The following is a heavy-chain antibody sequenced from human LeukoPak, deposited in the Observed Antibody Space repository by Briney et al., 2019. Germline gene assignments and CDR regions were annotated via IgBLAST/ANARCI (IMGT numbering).Heavy chain of an antibody. D-gene: IGHD4-17*01. CDR2: ISSSGGTT. V-gene: IGHV3-48*03. CDR1: GFSFSTYE. CDR3: ARGAPTVTPAPFDY. J-gene: IGHJ4*02. Sequence: GGSLRLSCAASGFSFSTYEMNWVCQAPGKGLEWVSYISSSGGTTFYADSVKGRLTISRDNAKNSLYLHMNSLRGADTAVYYCARGAPTVTPAPFDYWGQGTLVTVSS.